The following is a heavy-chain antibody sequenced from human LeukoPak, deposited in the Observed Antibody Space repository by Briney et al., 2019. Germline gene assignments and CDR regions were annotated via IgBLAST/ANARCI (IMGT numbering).Heavy chain of an antibody. CDR2: ISGSGGST. Sequence: PGGSLRLSCAASGFTVSSNYMSWVRQAPGKGLEWVSAISGSGGSTYYADSVKGRFTISRDNSKNTLYLQMNSLRAEDTAVYYCAKDRLVRGAIRLSLERRWFSRIDYWGQGTLVSVSS. V-gene: IGHV3-23*01. CDR3: AKDRLVRGAIRLSLERRWFSRIDY. CDR1: GFTVSSNY. D-gene: IGHD3-10*01. J-gene: IGHJ4*02.